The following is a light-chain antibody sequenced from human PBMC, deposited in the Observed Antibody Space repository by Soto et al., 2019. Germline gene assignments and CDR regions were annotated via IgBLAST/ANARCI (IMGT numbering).Light chain of an antibody. J-gene: IGLJ1*01. CDR2: EVT. CDR1: SSDVGRYNT. CDR3: NSLRVNHLYV. Sequence: SVLTQPASVSGSPGQTITISCTGTSSDVGRYNTVSWYQHHPGKAPQLIIYEVTHRPAGISDRFSASKSGNTASLTISGLQAEDEADYYCNSLRVNHLYVFGSGTKVTVL. V-gene: IGLV2-14*01.